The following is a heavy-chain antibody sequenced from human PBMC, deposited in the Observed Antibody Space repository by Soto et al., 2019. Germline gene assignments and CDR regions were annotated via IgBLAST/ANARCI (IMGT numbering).Heavy chain of an antibody. Sequence: SVKVSCKASGGTFSSYAISWVRQAPGQGLEWMGGIIPIFGTADYAQKFQGRVTITADESTSTAYMELSSLRSEDTAVYYCAGIAAAGTDYYYYYGMDVWGQGTTVTVSS. D-gene: IGHD6-13*01. V-gene: IGHV1-69*13. J-gene: IGHJ6*02. CDR3: AGIAAAGTDYYYYYGMDV. CDR1: GGTFSSYA. CDR2: IIPIFGTA.